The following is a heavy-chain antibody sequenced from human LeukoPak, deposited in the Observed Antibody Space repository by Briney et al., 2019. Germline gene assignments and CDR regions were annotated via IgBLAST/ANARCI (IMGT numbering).Heavy chain of an antibody. Sequence: GGSLRLSCAASGFTFSDYYMSWIRQAPGEGLEWVSYISSSSSYTNYADSVKGRFTISRDKAKNSLYLQMNSLRAEDTAVYYCARDNDYDILTGYYRGGYHDYWGQGTLVTVSS. J-gene: IGHJ4*02. CDR1: GFTFSDYY. CDR3: ARDNDYDILTGYYRGGYHDY. CDR2: ISSSSSYT. V-gene: IGHV3-11*06. D-gene: IGHD3-9*01.